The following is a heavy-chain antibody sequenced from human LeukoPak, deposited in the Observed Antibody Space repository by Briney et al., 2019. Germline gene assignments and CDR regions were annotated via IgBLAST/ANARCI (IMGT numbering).Heavy chain of an antibody. CDR3: AKDLWFGELLNWFDP. J-gene: IGHJ5*02. CDR1: GFTFSSYA. D-gene: IGHD3-10*01. Sequence: GGSLRLSCAASGFTFSSYAMSWVRQAPGKGLVWVSAISGSGGSTYYADSVKGRFTIPRDNSKNTLYLQMNSLRAEDTAVYYCAKDLWFGELLNWFDPWGQGTLVTVSS. CDR2: ISGSGGST. V-gene: IGHV3-23*01.